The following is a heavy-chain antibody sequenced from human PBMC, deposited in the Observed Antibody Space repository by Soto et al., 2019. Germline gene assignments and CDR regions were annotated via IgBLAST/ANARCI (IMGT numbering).Heavy chain of an antibody. CDR3: ARQYSGYDMWFDP. Sequence: SETLSLTCTVSGGSISSSSYYWSWIRQPPGKGLEWIGYMSYSGSTNYNPSLKSRVSISVDTSKNQFSLKLSSVTAADTAVYYCARQYSGYDMWFDPWGQGTLVTVSS. D-gene: IGHD5-12*01. CDR1: GGSISSSSYY. V-gene: IGHV4-61*05. J-gene: IGHJ5*02. CDR2: MSYSGST.